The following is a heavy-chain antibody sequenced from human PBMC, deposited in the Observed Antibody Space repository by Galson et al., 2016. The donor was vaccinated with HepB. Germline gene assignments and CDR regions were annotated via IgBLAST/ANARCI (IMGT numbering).Heavy chain of an antibody. Sequence: ETLSLTCAVSGASISSDYWWSWVRQSPEKGFEWLGEIYQTGTANYNPSFTRRATISVDTSKNQISLRLDSVTAADTAVYYCARGTLGTTATMAFDYWGQGTLVSVSS. CDR1: GASISSDYW. J-gene: IGHJ4*02. D-gene: IGHD1-26*01. V-gene: IGHV4-4*02. CDR2: IYQTGTA. CDR3: ARGTLGTTATMAFDY.